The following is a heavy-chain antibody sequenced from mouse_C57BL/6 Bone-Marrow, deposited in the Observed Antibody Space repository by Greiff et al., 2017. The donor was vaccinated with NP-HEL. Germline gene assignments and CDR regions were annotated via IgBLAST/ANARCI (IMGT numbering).Heavy chain of an antibody. CDR1: GFTFSDAW. CDR3: TSPYGSGPYWYFDV. V-gene: IGHV6-6*01. J-gene: IGHJ1*03. Sequence: EVKLVESVGGLVQPGGSMKLSCAASGFTFSDAWMDWVRQSPEKGLEWVAEIRNKANNHATYYAESVKGRFTISRDDSKSSVYLQMNSLRAEDTGIYSGTSPYGSGPYWYFDVWGTGTTVTVSS. D-gene: IGHD1-1*01. CDR2: IRNKANNHAT.